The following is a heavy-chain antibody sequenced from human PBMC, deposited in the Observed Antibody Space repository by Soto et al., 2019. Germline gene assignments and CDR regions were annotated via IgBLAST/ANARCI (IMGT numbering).Heavy chain of an antibody. J-gene: IGHJ6*02. Sequence: EVQLVESGGGLVKPGGSLRLSCAASGFTFSNAWMNWVRQAPGKGLEWVGRIKSKTDGGTTDYAAPVKGRFTISSDDSKNTLYLQMNSLKTEDTAVYYCTTERGKDYYYGMDVWGQGTTVTVSS. CDR3: TTERGKDYYYGMDV. V-gene: IGHV3-15*07. CDR1: GFTFSNAW. CDR2: IKSKTDGGTT. D-gene: IGHD3-10*01.